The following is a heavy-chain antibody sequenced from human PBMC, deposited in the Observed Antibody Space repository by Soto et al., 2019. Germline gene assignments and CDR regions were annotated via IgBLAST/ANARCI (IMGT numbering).Heavy chain of an antibody. CDR2: IGSATDT. Sequence: EVQLLESGGDLVQPGGSLRLSCAASGFTFSNYAMSWVRQAAGKGMEWVSTIGSATDTNYADSVKGRFIISRDNSKNTLYLQMNSLRAEDTAVYYCARTLARGWEDYWGQGTLVTVSS. CDR1: GFTFSNYA. J-gene: IGHJ4*02. V-gene: IGHV3-23*01. CDR3: ARTLARGWEDY. D-gene: IGHD6-19*01.